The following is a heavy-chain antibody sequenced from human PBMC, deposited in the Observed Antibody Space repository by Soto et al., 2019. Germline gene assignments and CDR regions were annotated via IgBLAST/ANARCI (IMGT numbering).Heavy chain of an antibody. Sequence: SETLSLTCAVYGGSFSGYYWSWIRQPPGKGLEWIGEINHSGNTNYNPSLKSRVTISVDTSKNQFSLKLSSVTAADTAVYYCASRRYCSGGSCYRFGYWGQGTLVTVSS. CDR3: ASRRYCSGGSCYRFGY. V-gene: IGHV4-34*01. D-gene: IGHD2-15*01. CDR1: GGSFSGYY. CDR2: INHSGNT. J-gene: IGHJ4*02.